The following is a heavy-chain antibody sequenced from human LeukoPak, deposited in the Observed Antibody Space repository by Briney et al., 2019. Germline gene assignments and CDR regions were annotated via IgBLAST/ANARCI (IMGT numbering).Heavy chain of an antibody. D-gene: IGHD2-2*02. V-gene: IGHV1-69*01. CDR1: GGTFSSYA. J-gene: IGHJ3*02. CDR2: IIPIFGTA. Sequence: SVKVSCKASGGTFSSYAISWVRQAPGQGLEWMGGIIPIFGTANYAQKFQGRVTITADESTSTAYMELSSLRSEDTAVYYCAREAYCSSTSCYTLAFDIWGQETMVTVSS. CDR3: AREAYCSSTSCYTLAFDI.